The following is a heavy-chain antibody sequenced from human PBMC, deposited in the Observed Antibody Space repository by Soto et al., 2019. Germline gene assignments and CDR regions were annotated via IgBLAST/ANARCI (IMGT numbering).Heavy chain of an antibody. D-gene: IGHD3-16*01. CDR2: IVVGSGNT. CDR3: AALGGGDPYPSYYYYYGMDV. CDR1: GFTFTSSA. J-gene: IGHJ6*02. V-gene: IGHV1-58*01. Sequence: GASVKVSCKASGFTFTSSAVQWVRQARGQRLEWIGWIVVGSGNTNYAQKFQERVTITRDMSTSTAYMELSSLRSEDTAVYYCAALGGGDPYPSYYYYYGMDVWGQGTTVTVSS.